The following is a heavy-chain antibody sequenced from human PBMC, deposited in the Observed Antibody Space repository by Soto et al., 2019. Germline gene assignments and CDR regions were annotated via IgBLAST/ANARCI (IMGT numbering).Heavy chain of an antibody. CDR1: GGSISSYY. Sequence: SETLSLTCTVSGGSISSYYWSWIRQPPGKGLEWIGYIYYSGSTNYNPSLKSRVTISVDTSKNQFSLKLSSVTAADTAVYYCARGYCSGGSCYGPSGWFDPWGQGTLVTVSS. V-gene: IGHV4-59*08. CDR2: IYYSGST. D-gene: IGHD2-15*01. J-gene: IGHJ5*02. CDR3: ARGYCSGGSCYGPSGWFDP.